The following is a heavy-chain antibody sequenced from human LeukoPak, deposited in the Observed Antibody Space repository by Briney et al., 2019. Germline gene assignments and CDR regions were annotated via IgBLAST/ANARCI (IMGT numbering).Heavy chain of an antibody. Sequence: SETLSLTCTVSGGSISTGNYYWGWIRQPPGKGLEWIGNIFYSGSTYYSPSLKSRVILSVDTSKNQFSLKLISVTVADTAIYYCARGQGATVPQVGKNWFDPWGQGTRVTVSS. CDR3: ARGQGATVPQVGKNWFDP. D-gene: IGHD1-26*01. J-gene: IGHJ5*02. CDR2: IFYSGST. CDR1: GGSISTGNYY. V-gene: IGHV4-39*07.